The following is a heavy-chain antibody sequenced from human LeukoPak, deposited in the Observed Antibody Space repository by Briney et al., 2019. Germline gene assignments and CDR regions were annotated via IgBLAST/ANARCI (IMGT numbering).Heavy chain of an antibody. V-gene: IGHV4-31*03. Sequence: PSETLSLTCTVSGGSISSGGYYWSWIRQHPGKGLEWIGYIYYSGSTYYNPSLKSRVTISVDTPKNQFSLKLSSVTAADTAVYYCARGNYDSSGYRPDYYYGMDVWGQGTTVTVSS. CDR2: IYYSGST. CDR3: ARGNYDSSGYRPDYYYGMDV. J-gene: IGHJ6*02. D-gene: IGHD3-22*01. CDR1: GGSISSGGYY.